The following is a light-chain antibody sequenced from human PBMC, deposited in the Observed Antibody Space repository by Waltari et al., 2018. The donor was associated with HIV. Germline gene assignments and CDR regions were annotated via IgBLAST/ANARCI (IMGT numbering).Light chain of an antibody. CDR2: DFS. Sequence: SYVLTQPPSVSVAPGQTARITCVGDILANQHVHWYQQKPGQAPVLVIYDFSGRPSGIPERFSGSNAGNTATLTISRVEAGDEADYYCQVWYVITNHLIFGGGTKLTVL. J-gene: IGLJ2*01. V-gene: IGLV3-21*02. CDR3: QVWYVITNHLI. CDR1: ILANQH.